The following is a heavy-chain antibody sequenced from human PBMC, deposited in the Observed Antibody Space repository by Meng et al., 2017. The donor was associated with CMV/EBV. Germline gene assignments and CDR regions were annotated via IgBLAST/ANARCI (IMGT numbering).Heavy chain of an antibody. J-gene: IGHJ1*01. V-gene: IGHV1-58*01. CDR2: IVVGSGNA. CDR1: GFTFTSSA. Sequence: SVKVSCKASGFTFTSSAVQWVRQARGQRLEWIGWIVVGSGNANYAQKFQERVTVTRDMSTSTAYMELSSLRSEDTAVYYCAAGGNIVVVPAATMGESEYFQHWGQGTLVTVSS. CDR3: AAGGNIVVVPAATMGESEYFQH. D-gene: IGHD2-2*01.